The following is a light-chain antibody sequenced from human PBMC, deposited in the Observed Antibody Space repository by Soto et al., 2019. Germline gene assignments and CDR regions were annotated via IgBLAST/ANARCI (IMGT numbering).Light chain of an antibody. CDR3: HVWDSSRDHPL. V-gene: IGLV3-21*04. CDR2: YDT. J-gene: IGLJ2*01. Sequence: SYELTQPPSVSGAPGKTARITCGGINIGSKHVHWYQQKPGQAPVLVIYYDTDRPSGIPERFSGSNSGNTATLAISRVEAGDEADYYCHVWDSSRDHPLFGGGTKLTVL. CDR1: NIGSKH.